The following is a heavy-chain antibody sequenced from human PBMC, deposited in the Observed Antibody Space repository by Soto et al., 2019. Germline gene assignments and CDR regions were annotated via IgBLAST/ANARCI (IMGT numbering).Heavy chain of an antibody. CDR1: GDTFASYG. CDR2: ISAYNGNT. CDR3: ARLHMVRGEFYYYYYMAV. J-gene: IGHJ6*03. V-gene: IGHV1-18*01. Sequence: ASVKVSCTASGDTFASYGSSWVRQANGQGLEWMGWISAYNGNTNYAQKLQGRVTMTTDTSTSTAYMELRSLRSDDTAVYYCARLHMVRGEFYYYYYMAVWGNGTTVTFSS. D-gene: IGHD3-10*01.